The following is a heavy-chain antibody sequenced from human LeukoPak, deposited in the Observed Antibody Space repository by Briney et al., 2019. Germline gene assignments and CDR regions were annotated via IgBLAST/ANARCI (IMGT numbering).Heavy chain of an antibody. V-gene: IGHV1-18*01. CDR2: ISPYKGNT. J-gene: IGHJ6*03. Sequence: GASVTVSFKCSGYSFSNHGITWVRQAPGQGLGWVGRISPYKGNTNYQQRLQGRLIMTTDASTSTAYMELRDLRSDDTAIYYCARDQQQGDHYSFYYMDFWGEGTTVIVSS. D-gene: IGHD1/OR15-1a*01. CDR3: ARDQQQGDHYSFYYMDF. CDR1: GYSFSNHG.